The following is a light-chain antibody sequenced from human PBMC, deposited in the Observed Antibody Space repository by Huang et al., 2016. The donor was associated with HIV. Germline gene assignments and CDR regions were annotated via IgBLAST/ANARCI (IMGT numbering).Light chain of an antibody. J-gene: IGKJ1*01. CDR3: QQYDGYPWT. V-gene: IGKV1-5*01. CDR1: QSFTTW. CDR2: DVS. Sequence: DIQMTPSPSTLSASVGDRVTITCRASQSFTTWLAWYQQKPGKAPKLLIYDVSSLESGVPSRFSGSGSGTEFTLTISSLQPDDFATYYCQQYDGYPWTFGQGTKVEIK.